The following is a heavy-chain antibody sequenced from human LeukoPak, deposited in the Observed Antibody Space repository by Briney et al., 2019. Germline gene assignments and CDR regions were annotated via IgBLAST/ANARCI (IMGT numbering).Heavy chain of an antibody. CDR1: GFSFTDYP. CDR3: ATDQRYALDY. D-gene: IGHD3-9*01. CDR2: IRTTAEGAKYA. J-gene: IGHJ4*02. Sequence: GGSLRLSCATSGFSFTDYPMNWVRQAPGKGLEWISNIRTTAEGAKYAYYADSVKGRVTISRDDGKNTLYLHMNSLRDDDTAVYYCATDQRYALDYWGQGILVTVSS. V-gene: IGHV3-48*02.